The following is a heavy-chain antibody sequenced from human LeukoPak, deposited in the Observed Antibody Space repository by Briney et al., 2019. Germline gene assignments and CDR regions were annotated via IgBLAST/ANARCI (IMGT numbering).Heavy chain of an antibody. D-gene: IGHD2-21*01. V-gene: IGHV3-7*01. Sequence: GGSLRLSCAASGFTFSSYWMSWVRQAPGKGLEWVANIKQDGSEKYYVDSVKGRFTISRGNAKNSLYLQMNSLRAEDTAVYYCARVWGWLPSYYYYGMDVWGQGTTVTVSS. CDR3: ARVWGWLPSYYYYGMDV. J-gene: IGHJ6*02. CDR2: IKQDGSEK. CDR1: GFTFSSYW.